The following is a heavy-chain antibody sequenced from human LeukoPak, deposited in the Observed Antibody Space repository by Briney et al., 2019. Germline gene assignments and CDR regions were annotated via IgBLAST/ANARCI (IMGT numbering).Heavy chain of an antibody. CDR1: GFTFSSYA. CDR3: ARSHCGGDCYKPYYYYGMDV. J-gene: IGHJ6*02. V-gene: IGHV3-30-3*01. CDR2: ISYDGSNK. Sequence: WGSLRLSCAASGFTFSSYAMHWVRQAPGKGLEWVAVISYDGSNKYYADSVKGRFTISRDNSKNTLYLQMNSLRAEDTAVYYCARSHCGGDCYKPYYYYGMDVWGQGTTVTVSS. D-gene: IGHD2-21*02.